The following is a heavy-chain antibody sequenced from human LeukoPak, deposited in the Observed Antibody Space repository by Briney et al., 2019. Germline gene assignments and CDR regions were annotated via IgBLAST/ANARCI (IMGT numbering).Heavy chain of an antibody. CDR2: TYPCDSDT. Sequence: GEALKISCKCSGYSFPNYWIDWVRPGPGKGLEWMGITYPCDSDTRYSPSFRGQVTISVDKSINTAYLQWNSLQASDTAMYYCARRTSARHWFDPWGQGTLVTVSS. V-gene: IGHV5-51*01. J-gene: IGHJ5*02. CDR1: GYSFPNYW. CDR3: ARRTSARHWFDP.